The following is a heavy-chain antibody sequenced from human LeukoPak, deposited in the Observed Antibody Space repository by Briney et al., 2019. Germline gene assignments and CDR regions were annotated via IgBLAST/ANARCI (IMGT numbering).Heavy chain of an antibody. J-gene: IGHJ6*03. D-gene: IGHD6-19*01. V-gene: IGHV3-48*03. CDR1: GFTFSSYE. Sequence: GGSLRLSCAASGFTFSSYEMNWVRQAPGKGLEWVSYISSSGSTIYYADSVKGRFTISRDNAKNSLYLQMNSLRAGDTAVYYCARGQWLVQAGFLSDYYYYYMDVWGKGTTVTVSS. CDR3: ARGQWLVQAGFLSDYYYYYMDV. CDR2: ISSSGSTI.